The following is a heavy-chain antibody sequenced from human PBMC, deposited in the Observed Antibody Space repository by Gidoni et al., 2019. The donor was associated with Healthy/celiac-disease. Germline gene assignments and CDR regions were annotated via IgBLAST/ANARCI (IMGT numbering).Heavy chain of an antibody. J-gene: IGHJ4*02. CDR3: ARGGITGTRTFDY. D-gene: IGHD1-20*01. V-gene: IGHV4-34*01. CDR1: GGSFSGYY. Sequence: QVQLQQWGAGLLKPSETLSLTCAVYGGSFSGYYWSWIRQPPGKGLEWIGEINHSGSTNYNPSLKSRVTISVDTSKNQFSLKLSSVTAADTAVYYCARGGITGTRTFDYWGQGTLVTVSS. CDR2: INHSGST.